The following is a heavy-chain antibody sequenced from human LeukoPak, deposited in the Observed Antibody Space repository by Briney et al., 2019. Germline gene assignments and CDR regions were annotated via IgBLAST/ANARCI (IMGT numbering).Heavy chain of an antibody. D-gene: IGHD3-9*01. Sequence: GGSLRLSCAASGFTVSSNFMSWVRQAPGKGLEWVSIIYSGGSTHYADSVKGRFTISRDNSKNTLYLQMNSLRAEDTAVYYCARQGILTGHYSVYWGQGTLVTVSS. J-gene: IGHJ4*02. V-gene: IGHV3-66*04. CDR3: ARQGILTGHYSVY. CDR2: IYSGGST. CDR1: GFTVSSNF.